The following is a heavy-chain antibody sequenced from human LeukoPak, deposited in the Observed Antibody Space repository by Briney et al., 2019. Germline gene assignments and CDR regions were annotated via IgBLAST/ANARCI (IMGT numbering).Heavy chain of an antibody. J-gene: IGHJ6*02. CDR1: GFTFSSYG. CDR2: ISYDGSNK. V-gene: IGHV3-30*18. Sequence: GGSLRLSCAASGFTFSSYGMHWVRQAPGKGLEWVAVISYDGSNKYYADSVKGRFTISGDNSKNTLYLQMNSLRAEDTAVYYCANLVAAAGTTNYYYYYGMDVWGQGTTVTVSS. CDR3: ANLVAAAGTTNYYYYYGMDV. D-gene: IGHD6-13*01.